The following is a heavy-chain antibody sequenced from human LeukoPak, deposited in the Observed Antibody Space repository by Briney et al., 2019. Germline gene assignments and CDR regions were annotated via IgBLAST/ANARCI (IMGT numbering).Heavy chain of an antibody. V-gene: IGHV4-59*01. CDR2: IYYSGGT. Sequence: SETLSLTCTVSGGSISSYYWSWIRQPPGKGLEWIGYIYYSGGTNYNPSLKSRVTISVDTSKNQFSLKLSSVTVADTAVYYCARETGIAVAGPTTEYYYYGMDVWGQGTTVTVSS. CDR1: GGSISSYY. CDR3: ARETGIAVAGPTTEYYYYGMDV. J-gene: IGHJ6*02. D-gene: IGHD6-19*01.